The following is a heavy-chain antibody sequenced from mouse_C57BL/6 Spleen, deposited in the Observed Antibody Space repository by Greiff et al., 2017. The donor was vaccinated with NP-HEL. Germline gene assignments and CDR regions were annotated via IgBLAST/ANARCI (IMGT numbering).Heavy chain of an antibody. Sequence: DVKLVESGGGLVKPGGSLKLSCAASGFTFSSYAMSWVRQTPEKRLEWVATISDGGSYTYYPDNVKGQFTISRDNAKNNLYLQMSHLKSEDTAMYYCARDVYDGYVDYWGQGTTLTVSS. V-gene: IGHV5-4*01. D-gene: IGHD2-3*01. J-gene: IGHJ2*01. CDR3: ARDVYDGYVDY. CDR1: GFTFSSYA. CDR2: ISDGGSYT.